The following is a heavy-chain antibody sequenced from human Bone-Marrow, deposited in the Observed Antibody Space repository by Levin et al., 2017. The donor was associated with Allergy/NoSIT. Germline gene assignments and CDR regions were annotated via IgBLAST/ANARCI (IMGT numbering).Heavy chain of an antibody. CDR3: ARGPYYSDTSGPSDAFNF. Sequence: PGGSLRLSCAASGFIFSDHYMDWIRQAPGKGLEWVGRSRTKLNSYTTEYGASVKGRFTVSRDDSKSSFYLEMNRLKTEDTAVYYCARGPYYSDTSGPSDAFNFWGHGTMVTVSS. CDR2: SRTKLNSYTT. V-gene: IGHV3-72*01. D-gene: IGHD3-22*01. J-gene: IGHJ3*01. CDR1: GFIFSDHY.